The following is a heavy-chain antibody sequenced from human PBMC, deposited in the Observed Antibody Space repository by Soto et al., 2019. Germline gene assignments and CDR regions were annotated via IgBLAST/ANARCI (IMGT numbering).Heavy chain of an antibody. J-gene: IGHJ3*02. D-gene: IGHD4-4*01. CDR2: IWYDGSNK. CDR3: ARSPNGGYFYSNYDHAYAFDI. CDR1: GFTFSSYG. V-gene: IGHV3-33*01. Sequence: GGSLRLSCAASGFTFSSYGMHWVRQAPGKGLEWVAVIWYDGSNKYYADSVKGRFTISRDNSKNTLYLQMNSLRAEDTAVYYCARSPNGGYFYSNYDHAYAFDIWGQGTMVTVSS.